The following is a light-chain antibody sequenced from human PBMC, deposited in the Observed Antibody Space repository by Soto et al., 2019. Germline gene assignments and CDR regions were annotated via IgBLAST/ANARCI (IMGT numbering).Light chain of an antibody. Sequence: QSALTQAASVSGSPGQSITISCTGTSSDVGIYNYVSWYQQHPGKAPKLLIYGDTNRPSGLSNRFSGSKSGNTASLTISGLQAEDEAAYYCSSYTSTDTVVFGGGTKLTVL. V-gene: IGLV2-14*03. CDR1: SSDVGIYNY. CDR2: GDT. J-gene: IGLJ2*01. CDR3: SSYTSTDTVV.